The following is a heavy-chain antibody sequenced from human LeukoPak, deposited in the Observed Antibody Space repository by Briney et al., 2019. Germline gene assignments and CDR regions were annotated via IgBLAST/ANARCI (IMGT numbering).Heavy chain of an antibody. CDR2: INPNSGGT. CDR3: ARDLRDYGSGSYHPSDY. CDR1: GYTFTGYY. J-gene: IGHJ4*02. D-gene: IGHD3-10*01. V-gene: IGHV1-2*02. Sequence: ASVKVSCKASGYTFTGYYMHWVRQAPGQGLEWMGWINPNSGGTNYAQKFQGRVTMTRDTSISTAYMELSRLRSDDTAVYYCARDLRDYGSGSYHPSDYWGQGTLVTVSS.